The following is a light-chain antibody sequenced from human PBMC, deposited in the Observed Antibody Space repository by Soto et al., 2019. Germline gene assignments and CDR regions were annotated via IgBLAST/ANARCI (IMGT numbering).Light chain of an antibody. CDR1: QSISNY. J-gene: IGKJ1*01. CDR2: AAS. V-gene: IGKV1-39*01. CDR3: QQSYSTSTWT. Sequence: DIQMTQSPPSLSASVGDRVTITCRASQSISNYLNWYQQKPGKAPKLLIYAASTLQSGVPSRFSGSGSGTDFTLTISSLQPEDFATYYCQQSYSTSTWTFGQGTKVEIK.